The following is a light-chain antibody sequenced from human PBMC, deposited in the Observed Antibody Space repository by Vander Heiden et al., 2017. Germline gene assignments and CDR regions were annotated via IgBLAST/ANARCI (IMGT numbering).Light chain of an antibody. J-gene: IGLJ1*01. Sequence: QSVLTPPPSASGTPRQRVTTSCSGSSSNIGSNTVNWYQRLPGTAPKRLIYSNNQRPSGVPDRFSGSKSGTSASLAISGLQSEDEADYYCAAWDDSLNGSYVFGTGTKVTVL. CDR1: SSNIGSNT. CDR3: AAWDDSLNGSYV. V-gene: IGLV1-44*01. CDR2: SNN.